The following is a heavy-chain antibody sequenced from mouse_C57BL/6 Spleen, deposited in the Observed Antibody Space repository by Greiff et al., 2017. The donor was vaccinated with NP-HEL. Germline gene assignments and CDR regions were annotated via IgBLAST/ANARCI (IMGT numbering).Heavy chain of an antibody. CDR3: ARWRLRRGGHFDY. CDR2: IYPGDGDT. V-gene: IGHV1-80*01. Sequence: QVQLQQSGAELVKPGASVKISCKASGYAFSSYWMNWVKQRPGKGLEWIGQIYPGDGDTNYNGKFKGKATLTADKSSSTAYMQLSSLTSEDSAVYFCARWRLRRGGHFDYWGQGTTLTVSS. D-gene: IGHD2-4*01. CDR1: GYAFSSYW. J-gene: IGHJ2*01.